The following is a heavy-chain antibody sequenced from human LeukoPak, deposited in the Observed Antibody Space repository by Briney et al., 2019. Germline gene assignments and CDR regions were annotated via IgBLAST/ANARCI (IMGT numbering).Heavy chain of an antibody. J-gene: IGHJ3*02. CDR2: ISKDGNSQ. Sequence: GGSLRLSCAASGFTFSSYALDWVRQAPGKGLEWVAVISKDGNSQNYADSVKGRFTISRDNSKDTLYLQMNSLRPEDTAVYYCAGESFDIWGQGTTVTVSS. V-gene: IGHV3-30*04. CDR3: AGESFDI. CDR1: GFTFSSYA.